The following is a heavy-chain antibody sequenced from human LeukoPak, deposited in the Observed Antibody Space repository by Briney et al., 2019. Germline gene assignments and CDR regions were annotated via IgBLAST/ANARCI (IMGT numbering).Heavy chain of an antibody. CDR3: ARSNEVGAFDV. CDR2: TYYGSGWSI. V-gene: IGHV6-1*01. Sequence: SQTPSLTCAISGDSVSSNRATWNWIRQSPSRGLEWLGRTYYGSGWSIEYASSVRSRITIHSDTSRNQFSLQVTSVTPEDTAVYYCARSNEVGAFDVWGQGIMVIVSS. D-gene: IGHD1-1*01. CDR1: GDSVSSNRAT. J-gene: IGHJ3*01.